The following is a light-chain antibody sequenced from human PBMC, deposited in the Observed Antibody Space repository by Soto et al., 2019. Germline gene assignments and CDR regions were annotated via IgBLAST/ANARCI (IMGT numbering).Light chain of an antibody. CDR2: GAS. CDR3: QQSNNYPLT. J-gene: IGKJ4*01. Sequence: DIQMTQSPSSLSASVGDRVTITCRASQSISSDLNWYQQKPGEAPKLLVYGASNLQSGVPSTFSGSGSGTDFTLTISSLQPEDFATCYCQQSNNYPLTFGGGTKVEIK. V-gene: IGKV1-39*01. CDR1: QSISSD.